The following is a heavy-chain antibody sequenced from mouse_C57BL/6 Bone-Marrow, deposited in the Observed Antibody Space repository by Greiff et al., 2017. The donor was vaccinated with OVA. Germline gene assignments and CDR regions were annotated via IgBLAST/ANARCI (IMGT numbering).Heavy chain of an antibody. D-gene: IGHD3-2*02. CDR1: GFNIKDDY. CDR3: TTRDSSGPDYFDY. Sequence: VQLQQSGAELVRPGASVKLSCTASGFNIKDDYMHWVKQRPEQGLEWIGWIDPENGDTEYASKFQGKATITADTSSNTDYLQLSSLTSEDTAVYYCTTRDSSGPDYFDYWGQGTTLTVSA. CDR2: IDPENGDT. J-gene: IGHJ2*01. V-gene: IGHV14-4*01.